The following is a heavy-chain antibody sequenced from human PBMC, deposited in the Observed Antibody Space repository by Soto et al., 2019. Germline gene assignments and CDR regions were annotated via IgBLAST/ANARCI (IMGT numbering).Heavy chain of an antibody. CDR1: GGTINSGDYV. J-gene: IGHJ4*02. Sequence: SETPDITRSVCGGTINSGDYVWGWIRQPPGKGLEWIGPVYYPGRTYSSPSLKSRASMSIDTSKNLFSLRLRSLTAADTAVYFCARVKATLYRDYYFDYWGQGTLVTVSS. CDR3: ARVKATLYRDYYFDY. D-gene: IGHD5-12*01. V-gene: IGHV4-30-4*01. CDR2: VYYPGRT.